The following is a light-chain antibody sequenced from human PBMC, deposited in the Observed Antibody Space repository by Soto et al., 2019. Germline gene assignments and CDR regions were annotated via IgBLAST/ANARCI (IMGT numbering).Light chain of an antibody. CDR2: GAS. CDR1: QSVSSGY. Sequence: EIVLMQSPGTLSLSPGERATLSCRASQSVSSGYLAWYQQKPGQAPRLLIYGASSRATGIPDRFSGSGSGTDFTLTISRLEPEDFAVYYCQQYDSSPVTFGQGTKVEIK. CDR3: QQYDSSPVT. V-gene: IGKV3-20*01. J-gene: IGKJ1*01.